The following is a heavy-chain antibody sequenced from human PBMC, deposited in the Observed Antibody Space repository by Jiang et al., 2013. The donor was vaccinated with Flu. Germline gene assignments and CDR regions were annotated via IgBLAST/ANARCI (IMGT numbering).Heavy chain of an antibody. V-gene: IGHV1-18*01. CDR3: ARRSGYSYGLASGFDY. Sequence: TFTSYGISWVRQAPGQGLEWMGWISAYNGNTNYAQKLQGRVTMTTDTSTSTAYMELRSLRSDDTAVYYCARRSGYSYGLASGFDYWGQGTLVTVSS. D-gene: IGHD5-18*01. CDR1: TFTSYG. J-gene: IGHJ4*02. CDR2: ISAYNGNT.